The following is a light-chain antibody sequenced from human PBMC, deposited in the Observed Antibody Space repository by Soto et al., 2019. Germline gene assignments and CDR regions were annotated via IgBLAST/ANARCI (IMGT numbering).Light chain of an antibody. CDR2: GAS. CDR3: QQYGSPPWT. V-gene: IGKV3-20*01. Sequence: IVLTQAPGTLSLSPGERATLFCRASQSVSNSDLAWYQQKPGQAPRLLIYGASSRATGIPDRFSGSGYGTDFTLTINRLEPDDFAVYYCQQYGSPPWTFGQGTKVEIK. J-gene: IGKJ1*01. CDR1: QSVSNSD.